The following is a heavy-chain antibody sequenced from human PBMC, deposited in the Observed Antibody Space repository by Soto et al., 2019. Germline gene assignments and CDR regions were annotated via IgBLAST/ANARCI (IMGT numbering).Heavy chain of an antibody. D-gene: IGHD2-21*01. V-gene: IGHV1-2*04. CDR2: INPNSGGT. CDR1: GYTFTGYY. J-gene: IGHJ3*02. CDR3: ARDLCGGDCYSHDAFDI. Sequence: ASVKVCCKASGYTFTGYYMHWVRQSPGQGLEWMGWINPNSGGTNYAQKFQGWVTMTRDTSISTAYMELSRLRSDDTAVYYCARDLCGGDCYSHDAFDIWGQWPIVTVSS.